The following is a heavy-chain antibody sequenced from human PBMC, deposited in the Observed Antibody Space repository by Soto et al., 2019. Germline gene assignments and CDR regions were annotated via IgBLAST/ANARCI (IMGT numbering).Heavy chain of an antibody. J-gene: IGHJ4*02. V-gene: IGHV5-51*01. Sequence: ESLKISCKGSGYRFTNYWIGWVRQMPGKGLEWMGIIYPGDSDTRYSPSFQGQVTISADKSISTAYLQWSSLSASDTVMYYCATLYSSGNYQPLGYWGQGTLVTVSS. CDR2: IYPGDSDT. CDR3: ATLYSSGNYQPLGY. D-gene: IGHD3-22*01. CDR1: GYRFTNYW.